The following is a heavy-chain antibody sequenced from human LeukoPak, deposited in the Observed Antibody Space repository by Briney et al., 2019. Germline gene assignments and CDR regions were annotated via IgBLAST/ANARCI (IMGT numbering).Heavy chain of an antibody. CDR1: GFIFGDDY. D-gene: IGHD1-26*01. CDR2: ISGSTFSI. V-gene: IGHV3-11*01. J-gene: IGHJ6*03. CDR3: ARASSGSYSRYFYFYMDV. Sequence: PGGSLRLSCAASGFIFGDDYMNWIRQAPGKGLEWVSYISGSTFSINYADSVKGRFTISRDNGNHALYLQMNSLRAEDTAIYYCARASSGSYSRYFYFYMDVWGKGTTVTVS.